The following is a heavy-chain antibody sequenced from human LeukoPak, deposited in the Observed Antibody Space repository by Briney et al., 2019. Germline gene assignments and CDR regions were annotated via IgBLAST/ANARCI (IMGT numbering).Heavy chain of an antibody. Sequence: GGSLRLSCAAFGFTFDDYAMHWVRQAPGKGLEWVSLISWDGGSTYYADSVKGRFTISRDNSKNSLYLQMNSLRAEDTALYYCAKGHSSSTGYYYYGMDVWGKGTTVTVSS. CDR2: ISWDGGST. CDR1: GFTFDDYA. V-gene: IGHV3-43D*04. D-gene: IGHD6-13*01. CDR3: AKGHSSSTGYYYYGMDV. J-gene: IGHJ6*04.